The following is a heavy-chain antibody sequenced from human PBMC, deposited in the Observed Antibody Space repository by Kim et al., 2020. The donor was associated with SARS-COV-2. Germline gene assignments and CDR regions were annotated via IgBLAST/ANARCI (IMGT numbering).Heavy chain of an antibody. V-gene: IGHV4-31*03. CDR1: GGSISRGNYY. CDR3: ARDLATSNDALDV. Sequence: SETLSLTCSVSGGSISRGNYYWTWIRQRPGKGLEWLGYIYTIGTAYYNPSLKSRTSISMDTSNNHFSLRMTSVTAADTAVYFCARDLATSNDALDVWGQG. CDR2: IYTIGTA. D-gene: IGHD1-26*01. J-gene: IGHJ3*01.